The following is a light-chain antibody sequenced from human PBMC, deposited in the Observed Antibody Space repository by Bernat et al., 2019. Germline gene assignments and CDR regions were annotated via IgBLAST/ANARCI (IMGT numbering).Light chain of an antibody. CDR1: SSNIGSNT. CDR3: AAWDDSLYGPV. CDR2: TNN. J-gene: IGLJ3*02. V-gene: IGLV1-44*01. Sequence: QSVLTQPPSASGTPGQRVTISCSGSSSNIGSNTVNWYQQLPGTPPKLLIYTNNQRPSGVPDRFSGSKSGTSASLGISGSQSEEEAVYYCAAWDDSLYGPVFGGGTKLTVL.